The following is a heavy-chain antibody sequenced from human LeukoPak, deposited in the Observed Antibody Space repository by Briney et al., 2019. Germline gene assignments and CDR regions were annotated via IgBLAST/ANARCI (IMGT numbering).Heavy chain of an antibody. CDR1: GFTFSSYS. J-gene: IGHJ4*02. CDR2: ISSSSSYI. Sequence: GGSLRLSCAASGFTFSSYSMNWVRQAPGKGLEWVSSISSSSSYIYYADSVKGRFTISRDNAKNSLYLQMNSLRAEDTAVYYCARAWGGYSYGHPYYFDSWGQGTLVTVSS. D-gene: IGHD5-18*01. V-gene: IGHV3-21*01. CDR3: ARAWGGYSYGHPYYFDS.